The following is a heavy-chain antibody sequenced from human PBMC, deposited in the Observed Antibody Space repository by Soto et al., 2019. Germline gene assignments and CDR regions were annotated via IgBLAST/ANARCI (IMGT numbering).Heavy chain of an antibody. V-gene: IGHV1-18*01. J-gene: IGHJ4*02. CDR1: GYTFTGYG. Sequence: QVQLVQSGAEVKKPGASVKVSCKASGYTFTGYGIGWVRQAPGQGLEWMGWISGYNANTNYPQKLQGRITMTTDTSMSAAYRELRSLRSDDTAVYYCARGGYYYDSSGYSSDYWGQGTLVTVSS. CDR2: ISGYNANT. CDR3: ARGGYYYDSSGYSSDY. D-gene: IGHD3-22*01.